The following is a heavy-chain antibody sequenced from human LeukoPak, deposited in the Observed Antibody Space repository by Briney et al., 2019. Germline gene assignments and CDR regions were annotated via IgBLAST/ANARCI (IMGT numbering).Heavy chain of an antibody. J-gene: IGHJ4*02. Sequence: SETLSLTCTVSGGSIRSSYYYWGWIRQPPGKGLEWIGSIYDSGSTYYNPSLKSRVTISVDTSKNQFSLKLNSVTAADTAVYYCARGPVKIQLWPRPFDYWGQGTLVTVSS. V-gene: IGHV4-39*01. CDR2: IYDSGST. D-gene: IGHD5-18*01. CDR1: GGSIRSSYYY. CDR3: ARGPVKIQLWPRPFDY.